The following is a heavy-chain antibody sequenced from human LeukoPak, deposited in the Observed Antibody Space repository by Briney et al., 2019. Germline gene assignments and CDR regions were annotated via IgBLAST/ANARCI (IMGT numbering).Heavy chain of an antibody. CDR1: GFTFNSYR. J-gene: IGHJ4*02. V-gene: IGHV3-74*01. CDR2: ISSGGSST. D-gene: IGHD6-25*01. CDR3: ARGGSGPIDY. Sequence: GGSLTLFCAASGFTFNSYRMHWLRQAPGKGLVWVSYISSGGSSTSYADLVKGRLTISRDNAKNTLYLQMNSLRAEDTAVYYCARGGSGPIDYWGQGTLVTVSS.